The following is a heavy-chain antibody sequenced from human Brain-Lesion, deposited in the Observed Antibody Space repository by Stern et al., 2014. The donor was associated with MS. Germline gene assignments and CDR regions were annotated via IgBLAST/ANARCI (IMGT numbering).Heavy chain of an antibody. Sequence: VQLVESGPGLVKPSQTLSLSCTVSGGSISSGGYYWSWIRPPAGKGLEWNGGIFNSGSPSYNPPLKSRVPISIDTSKNQFSRRLTPMTAADTAVYYCARGRVVPGFQYYATDVWGQGTTVIVSS. CDR1: GGSISSGGYY. V-gene: IGHV4-61*02. CDR3: ARGRVVPGFQYYATDV. CDR2: IFNSGSP. J-gene: IGHJ6*02. D-gene: IGHD2-2*01.